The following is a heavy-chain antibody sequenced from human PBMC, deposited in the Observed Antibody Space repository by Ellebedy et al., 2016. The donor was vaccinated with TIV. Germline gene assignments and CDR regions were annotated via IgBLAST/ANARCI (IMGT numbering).Heavy chain of an antibody. D-gene: IGHD3-9*01. CDR2: IKSDGSTT. CDR1: GFTFGRHW. V-gene: IGHV3-74*01. CDR3: VRGEDILAGHSITFDY. Sequence: GESLKISCAASGFTFGRHWMHWVRQAPGKGLVWVSRIKSDGSTTTYADFVRGRFTMSRDNAKNTVDLQMTSLTAEDSAVYYCVRGEDILAGHSITFDYWGQGTQVAVSS. J-gene: IGHJ4*02.